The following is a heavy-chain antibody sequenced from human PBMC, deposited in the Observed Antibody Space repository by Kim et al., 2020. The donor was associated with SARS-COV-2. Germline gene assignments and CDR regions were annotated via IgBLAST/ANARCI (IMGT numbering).Heavy chain of an antibody. J-gene: IGHJ4*02. D-gene: IGHD3-10*01. CDR3: ARIEWFGESKTFDY. V-gene: IGHV5-51*01. Sequence: SPSFQGQVTISADKSISTAYLQWSSLKASDTAMYYCARIEWFGESKTFDYWGQGTLVTVSS.